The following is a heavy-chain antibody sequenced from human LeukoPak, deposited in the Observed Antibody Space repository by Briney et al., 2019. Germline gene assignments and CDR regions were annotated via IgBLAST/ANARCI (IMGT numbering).Heavy chain of an antibody. J-gene: IGHJ4*02. CDR2: EDGEA. CDR1: GYTLSELS. D-gene: IGHD3-22*01. Sequence: ASVKVSCTVSGYTLSELSIHWVRQAPGKGLEWMGGEDGEAIYAQKFQGRVTMTEDTSTDTAYMDLSSLISEDTAVYYCASIDLDSWGQGTLVTVSS. CDR3: ASIDLDS. V-gene: IGHV1-24*01.